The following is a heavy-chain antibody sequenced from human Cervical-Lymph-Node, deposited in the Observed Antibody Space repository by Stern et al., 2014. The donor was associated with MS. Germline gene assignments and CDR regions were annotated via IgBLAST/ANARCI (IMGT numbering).Heavy chain of an antibody. V-gene: IGHV5-51*01. CDR3: ARGMTMVY. D-gene: IGHD4/OR15-4a*01. CDR2: IYPGDSDA. Sequence: DQLVQSGAEVKKSGESLQISCKGSGYGFTTNWIAWVRQMPGKGLEWMGSIYPGDSDATYSPSFRGQVTISVDKSSNPAYLHWATLKASDTAIYYCARGMTMVYWGQGTLVAVSS. CDR1: GYGFTTNW. J-gene: IGHJ4*02.